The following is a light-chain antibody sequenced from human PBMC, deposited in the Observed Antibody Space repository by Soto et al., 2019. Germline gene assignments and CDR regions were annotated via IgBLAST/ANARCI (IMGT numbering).Light chain of an antibody. CDR2: SHS. V-gene: IGLV1-44*01. Sequence: LTQPPSASGTPGQRVAFSCSGSSSNIGANTVNWYQQLPGAAPKLLIYSHSQRPSGVPDRFSGSKSGTSASLAISGLQSDDEADYYCAAWDDSLNGYVFGTGTKVTVL. J-gene: IGLJ1*01. CDR1: SSNIGANT. CDR3: AAWDDSLNGYV.